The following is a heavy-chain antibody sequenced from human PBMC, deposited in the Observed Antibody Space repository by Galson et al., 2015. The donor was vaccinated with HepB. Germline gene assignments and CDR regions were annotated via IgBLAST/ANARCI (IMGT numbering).Heavy chain of an antibody. CDR1: GFTVTNNW. D-gene: IGHD6-13*01. Sequence: LRLSCAVSGFTVTNNWMTWLRQAPGKGLEWVASIEEDETTKHYVDSVKGRFTLSKDRAENTLYLQMNSLRVEDTAVYYCATGSLDPWGQGTLVTVSS. CDR2: IEEDETTK. CDR3: ATGSLDP. V-gene: IGHV3-7*03. J-gene: IGHJ5*02.